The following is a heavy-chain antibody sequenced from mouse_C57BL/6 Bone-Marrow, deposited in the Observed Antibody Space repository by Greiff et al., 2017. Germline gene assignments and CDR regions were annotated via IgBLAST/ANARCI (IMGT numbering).Heavy chain of an antibody. J-gene: IGHJ1*03. CDR3: ARGGYPYWYFDV. V-gene: IGHV1-72*01. CDR2: IDPNSGGT. D-gene: IGHD2-2*01. CDR1: GYTFTSYW. Sequence: QVQLKQPGAELVKPGASVKLSCKASGYTFTSYWMHWVKQRPGRGLEWIGRIDPNSGGTKYNEKFKSKATLTVDKPSSTAYMQLSSLTSEGSAVYYCARGGYPYWYFDVWGTGTTVTVSA.